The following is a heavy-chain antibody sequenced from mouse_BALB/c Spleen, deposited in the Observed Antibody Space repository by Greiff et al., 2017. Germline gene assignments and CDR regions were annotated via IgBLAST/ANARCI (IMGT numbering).Heavy chain of an antibody. V-gene: IGHV1-82*01. CDR2: IYPGDGDT. J-gene: IGHJ2*01. CDR3: ARAILDY. Sequence: QVQLQQSGPELVKPGASVKISCKASGYAFSSSWMNWVKQRPGQGLEWIGRIYPGDGDTNYNGKFKGKATLTADKSSSTAYMQLSSLTSVDSAVYFCARAILDYWGQGTTLTVSS. CDR1: GYAFSSSW.